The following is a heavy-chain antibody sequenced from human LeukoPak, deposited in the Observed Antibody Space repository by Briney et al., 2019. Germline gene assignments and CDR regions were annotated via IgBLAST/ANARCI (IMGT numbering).Heavy chain of an antibody. D-gene: IGHD6-13*01. J-gene: IGHJ4*02. Sequence: QPGGSLRLSCAASGFTFSSYAMSWVRQAPGKGLEWVSTISGSGVTTYYADSVKGRFTVSRDDSKNTMYLQMKSLRAEDTAVYYCGESPWDASNWSRGFDYCGQGTLVTVSS. CDR2: ISGSGVTT. V-gene: IGHV3-23*01. CDR3: GESPWDASNWSRGFDY. CDR1: GFTFSSYA.